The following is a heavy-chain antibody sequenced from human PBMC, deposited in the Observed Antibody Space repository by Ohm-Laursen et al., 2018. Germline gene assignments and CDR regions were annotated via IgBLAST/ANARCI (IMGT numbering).Heavy chain of an antibody. V-gene: IGHV4-4*07. D-gene: IGHD4/OR15-4a*01. CDR2: IYSSGST. CDR1: GGSISSYY. J-gene: IGHJ4*02. Sequence: SDTLSLTCTVSGGSISSYYWSWIRQPAGEGLEWIRRIYSSGSTDYNPSLKSRVTLSVDTSKNQFSLKLTSVAAADTAVYYCARTQANYYYFDYWGQGALVTVSS. CDR3: ARTQANYYYFDY.